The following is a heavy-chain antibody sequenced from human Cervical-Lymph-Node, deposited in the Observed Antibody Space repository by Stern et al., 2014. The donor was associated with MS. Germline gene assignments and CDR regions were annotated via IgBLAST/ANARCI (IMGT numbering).Heavy chain of an antibody. CDR1: GYTFTAYY. J-gene: IGHJ4*02. D-gene: IGHD2-8*01. V-gene: IGHV1-2*06. CDR2: INPNGGAT. Sequence: QVQLQQSGAEVKKPGASVRVSCTASGYTFTAYYMHWVRQAPGQGLEWMGRINPNGGATYYPQKFQGRITMTRDTSISTVYMDLSRLTSDDTAIYYCAKEGRPRPGLGVDWGQGTLVTVSS. CDR3: AKEGRPRPGLGVD.